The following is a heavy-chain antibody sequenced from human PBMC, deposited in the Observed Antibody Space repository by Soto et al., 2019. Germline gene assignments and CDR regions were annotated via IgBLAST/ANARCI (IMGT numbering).Heavy chain of an antibody. Sequence: SETLSLTCAVSGGSFSGYYWTWIRQPPGKGLEWIGEINHSGFSFSNPSLKSRVAMSVDKSKNEFTLQLTSVTAADTAVYYCASSYGNAWYTYWGQGIQVTVSS. CDR3: ASSYGNAWYTY. CDR1: GGSFSGYY. V-gene: IGHV4-34*01. CDR2: INHSGFS. D-gene: IGHD6-13*01. J-gene: IGHJ4*02.